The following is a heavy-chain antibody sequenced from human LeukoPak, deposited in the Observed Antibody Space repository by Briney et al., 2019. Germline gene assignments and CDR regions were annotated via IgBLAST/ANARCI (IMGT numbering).Heavy chain of an antibody. Sequence: GGSLRLSCAASGFXFSSYWMSWVRQAPGKGLEWVANIKQDGSEKYYVDSVKGRFTISRDNAKKSLYLQMNSLRAEDTAVYYCARWGTYSSSWLGAFDIWGQGTMVTVSS. CDR2: IKQDGSEK. J-gene: IGHJ3*02. CDR3: ARWGTYSSSWLGAFDI. D-gene: IGHD6-13*01. CDR1: GFXFSSYW. V-gene: IGHV3-7*05.